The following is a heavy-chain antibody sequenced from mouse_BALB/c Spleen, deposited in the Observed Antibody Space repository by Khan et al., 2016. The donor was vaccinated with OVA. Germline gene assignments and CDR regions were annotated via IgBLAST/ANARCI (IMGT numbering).Heavy chain of an antibody. D-gene: IGHD2-4*01. V-gene: IGHV2-2*02. J-gene: IGHJ3*01. Sequence: QVRLQQSGPGLVQPSQSLSITCTVSGFSLTTYGVHWVRQSPGKGLEWLGVIWSGGSTDYNAAFISRLSICKDNSKSQVFFKMNSLQANDTAIYYCARNYDYDEGLAYWGQGTLVTVSA. CDR3: ARNYDYDEGLAY. CDR2: IWSGGST. CDR1: GFSLTTYG.